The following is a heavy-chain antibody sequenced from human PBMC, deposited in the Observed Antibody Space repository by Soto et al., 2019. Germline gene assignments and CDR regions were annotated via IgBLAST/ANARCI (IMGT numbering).Heavy chain of an antibody. CDR1: GGSFSGYY. V-gene: IGHV4-34*01. Sequence: SETLSLTCAVYGGSFSGYYWSWIRQPPGKGLEWIGEINHSGSTNYNPSLKSRVTISVDTSKNQFSLKLSSVTAADTAVYYCARSMVRGVLLYYYYGMDVWGQGTTVTVSS. J-gene: IGHJ6*02. D-gene: IGHD3-10*01. CDR2: INHSGST. CDR3: ARSMVRGVLLYYYYGMDV.